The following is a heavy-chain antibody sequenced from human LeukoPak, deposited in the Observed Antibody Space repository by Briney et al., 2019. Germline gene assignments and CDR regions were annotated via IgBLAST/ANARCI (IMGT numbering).Heavy chain of an antibody. J-gene: IGHJ4*02. CDR3: ARTTYYYDSSGYFTFDY. CDR1: GGSISSGDYY. V-gene: IGHV4-30-4*08. CDR2: IYYSGST. D-gene: IGHD3-22*01. Sequence: SETLSLTCTVSGGSISSGDYYWSWIRQPPGKGLEWIGYIYYSGSTYYNPSLKSRVTISVDTSKNLFSLKLSSVTAADTAVYYCARTTYYYDSSGYFTFDYWGQGTLVTVSS.